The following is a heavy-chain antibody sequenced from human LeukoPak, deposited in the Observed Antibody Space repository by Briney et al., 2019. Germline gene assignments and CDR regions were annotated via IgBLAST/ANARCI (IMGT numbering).Heavy chain of an antibody. D-gene: IGHD6-13*01. CDR3: AKDSSSSWYRYFDY. V-gene: IGHV3-23*01. CDR1: GFTFSSYA. Sequence: GGSLRLSCAASGFTFSSYAMSWVRQAPGKGLEWVSAISGCGGSTYYADSVKGRFTISRDNSKNTLYLQMNSLRAEDTAVYYCAKDSSSSWYRYFDYWGQGTLVTVSS. J-gene: IGHJ4*02. CDR2: ISGCGGST.